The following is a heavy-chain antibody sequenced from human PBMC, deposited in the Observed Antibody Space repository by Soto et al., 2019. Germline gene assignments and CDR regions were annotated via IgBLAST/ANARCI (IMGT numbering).Heavy chain of an antibody. J-gene: IGHJ5*02. CDR1: GGSISPYY. D-gene: IGHD6-13*01. V-gene: IGHV4-59*01. CDR2: IYFRGTT. Sequence: SETLSLTCTVSGGSISPYYWSWIRQSPGKGLEWLGYIYFRGTTNYNPSLKSRLTISVDTSKNQFSLNLMSVTAADTAVYYCARGGIAAAGTSGNWFDPWGQGIPGTVPQ. CDR3: ARGGIAAAGTSGNWFDP.